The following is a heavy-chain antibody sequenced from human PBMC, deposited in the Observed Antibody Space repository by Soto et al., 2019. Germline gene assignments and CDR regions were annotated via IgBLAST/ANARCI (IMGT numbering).Heavy chain of an antibody. CDR3: ARHIKYCSGGSCYYYYYYGMDV. J-gene: IGHJ6*02. CDR2: IYYSGST. V-gene: IGHV4-39*01. Sequence: PSETLFLTCTVSGGSISSSSYYWGWIRQPPGKGLEWIGSIYYSGSTYYNPSLKSRVTISVDTSKNQFSLKLSSVTAADTAVYYCARHIKYCSGGSCYYYYYYGMDVWGQGTTVTVSS. D-gene: IGHD2-15*01. CDR1: GGSISSSSYY.